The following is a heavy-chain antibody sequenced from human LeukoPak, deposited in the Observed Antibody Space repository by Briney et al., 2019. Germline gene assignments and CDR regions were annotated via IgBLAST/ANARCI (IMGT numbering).Heavy chain of an antibody. V-gene: IGHV3-23*01. Sequence: GGSLRLSCAASGFTFGSYGMSWVRQAPGKGLEWVSAISGSGGSTYYADSVKGRFTISRDNSKNTLYLQMNSLRAEDTAVYYCAKDSLRYYDSSGYPYYFDYWGQGTLVTVSS. CDR2: ISGSGGST. D-gene: IGHD3-22*01. CDR1: GFTFGSYG. CDR3: AKDSLRYYDSSGYPYYFDY. J-gene: IGHJ4*02.